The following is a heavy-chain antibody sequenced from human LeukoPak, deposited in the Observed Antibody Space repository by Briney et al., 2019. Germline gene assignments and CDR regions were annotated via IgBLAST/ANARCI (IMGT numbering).Heavy chain of an antibody. CDR2: IYDSGST. CDR3: ARPYTVTARGTFDI. D-gene: IGHD4-17*01. Sequence: PSETLSLTCTVSGGSIIYNYWSWIRQRPGRGLEWIGYIYDSGSTNYNPSLKSRVTTSLDTSKNQFSLKLNSVTTADTAVYYCARPYTVTARGTFDIWGQGTMVTVAS. V-gene: IGHV4-59*01. J-gene: IGHJ3*02. CDR1: GGSIIYNY.